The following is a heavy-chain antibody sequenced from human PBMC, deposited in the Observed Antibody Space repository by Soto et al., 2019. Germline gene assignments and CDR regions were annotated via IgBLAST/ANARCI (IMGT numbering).Heavy chain of an antibody. V-gene: IGHV4-61*01. CDR1: GGSVRSGSYY. Sequence: QGQLQESGPGLVKPSETLSLTCTVSGGSVRSGSYYWSGIRQPPGKGLAWIVYIYYSGSTNYNPSLKSRVTITVDTSKNQFSLKLSSVTAADTAVYYWARVAGGYCSGGSCYALDYWGQGTLVTVSS. J-gene: IGHJ4*02. CDR2: IYYSGST. CDR3: ARVAGGYCSGGSCYALDY. D-gene: IGHD2-15*01.